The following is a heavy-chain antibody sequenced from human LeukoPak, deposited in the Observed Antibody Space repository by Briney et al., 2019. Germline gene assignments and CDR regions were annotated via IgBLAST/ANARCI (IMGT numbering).Heavy chain of an antibody. CDR3: ARGTVGATRSHFDY. V-gene: IGHV1-69*05. CDR2: IIPIFGTA. CDR1: GGTFSSYA. J-gene: IGHJ4*02. D-gene: IGHD1-26*01. Sequence: ASVKVSCKASGGTFSSYAISWVRQAPGQGLEWMGGIIPIFGTANYAQKFQGRVTITTDESTSTAYMELSSLRSEDTAVYYCARGTVGATRSHFDYWGQGTLVTVSS.